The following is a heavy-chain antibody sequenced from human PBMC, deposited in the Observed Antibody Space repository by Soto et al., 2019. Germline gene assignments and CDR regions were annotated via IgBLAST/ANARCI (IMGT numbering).Heavy chain of an antibody. Sequence: GGSLRLCCAASGFTFSTYSMNWVRQAPGKGLEWVSYISSSSSTIFYTDSVKGRFTVSRDNAKNSLYLQMNSLRAEDTAVYYCAILTYYYDSSRPPAYWDQGTLLTVSS. CDR3: AILTYYYDSSRPPAY. CDR2: ISSSSSTI. CDR1: GFTFSTYS. D-gene: IGHD3-22*01. J-gene: IGHJ4*02. V-gene: IGHV3-48*01.